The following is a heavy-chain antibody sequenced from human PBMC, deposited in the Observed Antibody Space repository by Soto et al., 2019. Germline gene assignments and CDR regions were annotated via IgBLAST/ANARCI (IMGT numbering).Heavy chain of an antibody. CDR3: AGGFSNGVVCSYFDY. Sequence: QVQLVESGGGVVQPGRSLRLSCAASGFTFSSYAMHWVRQAPGKGLEWVAVMSYDGSNKYYADSVKGRFTISRDNSKNTLYLQMNSLRAEDTAMYYCAGGFSNGVVCSYFDYWGQGTLVTVSS. V-gene: IGHV3-30-3*01. CDR2: MSYDGSNK. J-gene: IGHJ4*02. CDR1: GFTFSSYA. D-gene: IGHD2-8*02.